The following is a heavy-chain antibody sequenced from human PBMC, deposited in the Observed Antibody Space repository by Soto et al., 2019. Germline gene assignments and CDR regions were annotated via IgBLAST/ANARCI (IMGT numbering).Heavy chain of an antibody. V-gene: IGHV1-69*12. CDR3: VSSGYCSGGSCSYPQYYYYGMDV. Sequence: QVQLVQSGAEVKKPGSSVKVSCKASGGTFSSYAISWVRQAPGQGLEWMGGIIPIFGTANYAQKFQGRVTLTADESTSTAYLELSSRRSEDTAVYYCVSSGYCSGGSCSYPQYYYYGMDVWGQGTTVTVSS. J-gene: IGHJ6*02. CDR2: IIPIFGTA. D-gene: IGHD2-15*01. CDR1: GGTFSSYA.